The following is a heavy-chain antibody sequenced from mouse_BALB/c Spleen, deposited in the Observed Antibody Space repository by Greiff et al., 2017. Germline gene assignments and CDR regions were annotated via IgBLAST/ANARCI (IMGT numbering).Heavy chain of an antibody. V-gene: IGHV3-6*02. J-gene: IGHJ1*01. Sequence: EVKVEESGPGLVKPSQSLSLTCSVTGYSITSGYYWNWIRQFPGNKLEWMGYISYDGSNNYNPSLKNRISITRDTSKNQFFLKLNSVTTEDTATYYCARGLRYFDVWGAGTTVTVSS. CDR1: GYSITSGYY. D-gene: IGHD6-2*01. CDR3: ARGLRYFDV. CDR2: ISYDGSN.